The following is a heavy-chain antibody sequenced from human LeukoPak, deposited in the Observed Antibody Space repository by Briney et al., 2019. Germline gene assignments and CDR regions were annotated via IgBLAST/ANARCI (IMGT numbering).Heavy chain of an antibody. CDR3: ARASYSSSWYADY. V-gene: IGHV3-30*03. Sequence: PGGSLRLSCAASGFTFSSYGMHWVRQAPGKGLEWVAVISYDGSNKYYADSVKGRFTISRDNSKNTLYLQMNSLRAEDTAVYYCARASYSSSWYADYWGQGTLVTVSS. J-gene: IGHJ4*02. CDR2: ISYDGSNK. D-gene: IGHD6-13*01. CDR1: GFTFSSYG.